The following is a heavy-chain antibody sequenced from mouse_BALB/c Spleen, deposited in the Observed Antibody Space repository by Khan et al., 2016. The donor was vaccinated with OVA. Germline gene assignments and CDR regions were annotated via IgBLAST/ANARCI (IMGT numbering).Heavy chain of an antibody. D-gene: IGHD2-10*02. CDR2: ISYSGNT. J-gene: IGHJ2*01. V-gene: IGHV3-2*02. CDR3: ARMYGGGFDY. CDR1: GYSITSDYA. Sequence: EVQLQESGPGLVKPSQSLSLTCTVTGYSITSDYAWNWIRQFPGNKPEWMGYISYSGNTNYNPSLKSRISITRDTSKNQFFLQLNSVTTEDTATYYCARMYGGGFDYWGQGTTLTVSS.